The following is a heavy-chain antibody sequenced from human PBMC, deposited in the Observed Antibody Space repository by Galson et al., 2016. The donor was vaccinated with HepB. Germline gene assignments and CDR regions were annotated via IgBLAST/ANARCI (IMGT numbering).Heavy chain of an antibody. Sequence: SLRLSCAASGFTFSNYWIHWVRHTPGKGLEWVSLISGNGGTTYYADSVKGRFTISRDNAKSTVYLQMNSLGAEDTAVYYCAKGGDTRDWGQGTLVTVSS. V-gene: IGHV3-23*01. CDR2: ISGNGGTT. CDR3: AKGGDTRD. D-gene: IGHD1-26*01. CDR1: GFTFSNYW. J-gene: IGHJ4*02.